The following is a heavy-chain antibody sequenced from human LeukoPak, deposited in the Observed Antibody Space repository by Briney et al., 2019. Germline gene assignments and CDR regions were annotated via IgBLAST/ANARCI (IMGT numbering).Heavy chain of an antibody. CDR3: ARQRLGYCSGGSCYSSHNWFDP. J-gene: IGHJ5*02. V-gene: IGHV3-30-3*01. Sequence: GRSLRLSCAASGFTFSSYAMHWVRQAPGKGLEWVAVISYDGSNKYYADSVKGRFTISRDNSKNTLYLQMNSPRAEDTAVYYCARQRLGYCSGGSCYSSHNWFDPWGQGTLVTVSS. D-gene: IGHD2-15*01. CDR2: ISYDGSNK. CDR1: GFTFSSYA.